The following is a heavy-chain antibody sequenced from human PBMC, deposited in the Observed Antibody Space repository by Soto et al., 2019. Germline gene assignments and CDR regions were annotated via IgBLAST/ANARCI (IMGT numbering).Heavy chain of an antibody. D-gene: IGHD5-18*01. Sequence: GASVKVSCKASGGTFSSYAISWVLEAPAQGLEWMGGIIPIFGTANYAQKFQGRVTITADESTSTAYMELSSLRSEDTAVYYCARGGYRPTPGISTENGYSYGPQDYYYYYGMDVWGQGTTVTVSS. V-gene: IGHV1-69*13. J-gene: IGHJ6*02. CDR1: GGTFSSYA. CDR3: ARGGYRPTPGISTENGYSYGPQDYYYYYGMDV. CDR2: IIPIFGTA.